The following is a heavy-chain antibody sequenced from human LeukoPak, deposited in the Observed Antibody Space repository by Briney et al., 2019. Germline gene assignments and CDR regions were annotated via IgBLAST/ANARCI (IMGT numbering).Heavy chain of an antibody. CDR3: ARGVMVTALWSEKWFEF. D-gene: IGHD2-21*02. V-gene: IGHV1-2*02. J-gene: IGHJ5*01. CDR2: INPNSGGT. CDR1: GYTFSDYY. Sequence: ASVKVSCKASGYTFSDYYMHWVRQAPGQGPEWMGWINPNSGGTNYAQKFQVRVTMTWDTSISTAYMELSRLRFDDTAVYYCARGVMVTALWSEKWFEFWGQGTLVTVSS.